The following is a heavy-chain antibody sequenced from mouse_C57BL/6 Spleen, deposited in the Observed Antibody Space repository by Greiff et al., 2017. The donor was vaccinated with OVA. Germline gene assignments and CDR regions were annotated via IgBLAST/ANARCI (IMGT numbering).Heavy chain of an antibody. CDR1: GYSITSGYY. CDR2: ISYDGSN. V-gene: IGHV3-6*01. D-gene: IGHD1-1*01. CDR3: AREDYGSSGP. J-gene: IGHJ3*01. Sequence: EVKLMESGPGLVKPSQSLSLTCSVTGYSITSGYYWNWIRQFPGNKLEWMGYISYDGSNNYNPSLKNRISITRDTSKNQFFLKLNSVTTEDTATYYCAREDYGSSGPWGQGTLVTVSA.